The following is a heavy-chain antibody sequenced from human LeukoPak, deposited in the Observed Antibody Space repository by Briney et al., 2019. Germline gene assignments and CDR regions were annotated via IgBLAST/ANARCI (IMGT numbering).Heavy chain of an antibody. J-gene: IGHJ4*02. CDR1: GGTFSSYA. V-gene: IGHV1-69*04. CDR3: ASPSHYYDSSGYYPFDY. Sequence: SVKVSCKASGGTFSSYAISWVRQAPGQGLEWMGRIIPILGIANYAQKFQGRVMITADKSTSTAYMELSSLRSEDTAVYYCASPSHYYDSSGYYPFDYWGQGTLVTVSS. D-gene: IGHD3-22*01. CDR2: IIPILGIA.